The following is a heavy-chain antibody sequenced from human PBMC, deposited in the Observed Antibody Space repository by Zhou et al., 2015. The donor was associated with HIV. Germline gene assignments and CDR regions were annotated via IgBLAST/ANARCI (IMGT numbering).Heavy chain of an antibody. J-gene: IGHJ6*02. CDR3: ARDKPQGVVIIPGSGYYYGMDV. V-gene: IGHV1-18*01. Sequence: QVQLVQSGAEVKKPGASVKVSCKASGYTFTSYGISWVRQAPGQGLEWMGWISGYTANTNYVQKFQGRISMTTDTSTNTAYMELRSLTSDDTAVIYCARDKPQGVVIIPGSGYYYGMDVWGQGTTVTVSS. CDR1: GYTFTSYG. CDR2: ISGYTANT. D-gene: IGHD3-3*01.